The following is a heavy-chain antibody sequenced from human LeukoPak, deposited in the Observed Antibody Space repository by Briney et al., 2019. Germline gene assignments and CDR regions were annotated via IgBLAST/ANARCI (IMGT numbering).Heavy chain of an antibody. Sequence: SETLSLTCTVSGGSISGYYWSWIRQPPGKGLEWIGYIYYSGSTNYNPSLKSRVTISVDTSKNQFSLKLSSVTPADTAVYYCAREWRSSRYFVNDAFDIWGQGTMVTVSS. D-gene: IGHD3-22*01. CDR3: AREWRSSRYFVNDAFDI. J-gene: IGHJ3*02. V-gene: IGHV4-59*01. CDR1: GGSISGYY. CDR2: IYYSGST.